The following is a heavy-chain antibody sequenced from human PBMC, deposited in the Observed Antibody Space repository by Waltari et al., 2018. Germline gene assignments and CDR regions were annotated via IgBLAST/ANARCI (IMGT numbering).Heavy chain of an antibody. V-gene: IGHV3-72*01. CDR3: AVWFAGRVGC. CDR1: GCTLSDHY. CDR2: TKYKADGYPT. Sequence: EVQLVESGGGLVQPGGSLRLSCAASGCTLSDHYMDWVRPAPGTGLGGVGRTKYKADGYPTAYVASVRGRFTISRDDSRNSLYLQMNSLNTEDTAVYYCAVWFAGRVGCWGQGTLVTVSS. D-gene: IGHD3-10*01. J-gene: IGHJ4*02.